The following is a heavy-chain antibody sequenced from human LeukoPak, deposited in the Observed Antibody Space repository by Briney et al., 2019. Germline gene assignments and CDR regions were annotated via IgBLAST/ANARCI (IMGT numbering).Heavy chain of an antibody. CDR3: ARGRNHWDPVGASVDY. CDR2: ISSSGSTI. J-gene: IGHJ4*02. Sequence: GGSLRLSCAASGFTFSSYEMNWVRQAPGKGLEWVSYISSSGSTIYYADSVKGRFTISRDNAKNSLYLQMNSLRAEDTAVYYCARGRNHWDPVGASVDYWGQGTLVTVSS. CDR1: GFTFSSYE. V-gene: IGHV3-48*03. D-gene: IGHD1-26*01.